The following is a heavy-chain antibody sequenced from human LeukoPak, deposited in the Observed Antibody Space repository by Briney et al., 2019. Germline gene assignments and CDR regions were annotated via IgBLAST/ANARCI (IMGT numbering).Heavy chain of an antibody. Sequence: GGSLRLSCAASGFTFSSYGMHWVRQAPGKGLEWGAVIWYDGSNKYYADSVKGRFTISRDNSKNTLYLQMNGLRAEDTAVYYCARLGYCSSTSCFYGMDVWGQGTTVTVSS. D-gene: IGHD2-2*01. V-gene: IGHV3-33*01. CDR3: ARLGYCSSTSCFYGMDV. CDR1: GFTFSSYG. CDR2: IWYDGSNK. J-gene: IGHJ6*02.